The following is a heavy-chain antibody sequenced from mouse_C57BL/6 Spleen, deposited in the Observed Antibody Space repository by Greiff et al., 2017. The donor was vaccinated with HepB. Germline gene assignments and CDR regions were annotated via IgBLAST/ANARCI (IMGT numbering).Heavy chain of an antibody. CDR3: TSYGSSY. CDR1: GFNIKDDY. Sequence: VHVKQSGAELVRPGASVKLSCTASGFNIKDDYMHWVKQRPEQGLEWIGWIDPENGDTEYASKFQGKATITADTSSNTAYLQLSSLTSEDTAVYYCTSYGSSYWGQGTTLTVSS. V-gene: IGHV14-4*01. D-gene: IGHD1-1*01. CDR2: IDPENGDT. J-gene: IGHJ2*01.